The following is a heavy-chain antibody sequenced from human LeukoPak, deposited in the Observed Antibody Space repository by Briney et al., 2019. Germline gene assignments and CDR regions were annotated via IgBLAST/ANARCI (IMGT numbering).Heavy chain of an antibody. CDR2: ISVHNGNT. V-gene: IGHV1-18*01. Sequence: ASVKVSCKASGYTFTSYGINWVRQAPGQGLEWIGWISVHNGNTKYAQRIQGRATLTTDTSTNTAYMELRSLRSDDTAVYYCAKVTYYYDSNGDGQGRIVFDYWGQGTLVTVSS. D-gene: IGHD3-22*01. J-gene: IGHJ4*02. CDR1: GYTFTSYG. CDR3: AKVTYYYDSNGDGQGRIVFDY.